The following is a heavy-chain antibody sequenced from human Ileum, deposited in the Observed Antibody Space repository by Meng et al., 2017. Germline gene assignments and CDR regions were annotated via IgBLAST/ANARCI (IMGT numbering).Heavy chain of an antibody. CDR2: IYYSGSI. V-gene: IGHV4-61*01. CDR3: ARDSGWFDR. CDR1: GGSVSSCLYY. J-gene: IGHJ5*02. Sequence: HVRLQESGPGLLGPSVTLFLSCTVSGGSVSSCLYYWSWIRQPTGKGLEWIGYIYYSGSINYNPSLKSRVTISVDTSKNQFSLNLSSVTAADTAVYYCARDSGWFDRWGQGTLVTVSS.